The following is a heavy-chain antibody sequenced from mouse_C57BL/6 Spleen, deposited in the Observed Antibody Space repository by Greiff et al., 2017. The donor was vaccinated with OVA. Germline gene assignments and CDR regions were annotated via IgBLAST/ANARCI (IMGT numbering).Heavy chain of an antibody. J-gene: IGHJ3*01. D-gene: IGHD2-4*01. V-gene: IGHV5-4*01. CDR3: AREGRANDYDAWFAY. Sequence: EVNLVESGGGLVKPGGSLKLSCAASGFTFSSYAMSWVRQTPEKRLEWVATISDGGSYTYYPDNVKGRFTISRDNAKNNLYLQMSHLKSEDTAMYYCAREGRANDYDAWFAYWGQGTLVTVSA. CDR1: GFTFSSYA. CDR2: ISDGGSYT.